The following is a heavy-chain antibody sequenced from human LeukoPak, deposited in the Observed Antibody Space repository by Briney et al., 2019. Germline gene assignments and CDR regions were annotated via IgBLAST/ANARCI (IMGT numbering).Heavy chain of an antibody. CDR1: GFTFSSYW. Sequence: GGSLRLSCAASGFTFSSYWMSWVRQAPGKGLEWVANIKQDGSEKYYVDSVKGRFTISRDNAKNSLYLQMNSLRAEDTAVYYCARDKWGAYYYDSSGYHGPFDYWGQGTLVTVSS. CDR2: IKQDGSEK. CDR3: ARDKWGAYYYDSSGYHGPFDY. V-gene: IGHV3-7*01. J-gene: IGHJ4*02. D-gene: IGHD3-22*01.